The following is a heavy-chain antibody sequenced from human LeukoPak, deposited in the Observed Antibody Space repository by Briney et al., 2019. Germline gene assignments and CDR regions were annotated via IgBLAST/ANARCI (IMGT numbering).Heavy chain of an antibody. CDR3: ARSPTRYDMARRRYWYFDL. CDR1: GGSFSDYN. CDR2: INHSGST. J-gene: IGHJ2*01. V-gene: IGHV4-34*01. D-gene: IGHD5-12*01. Sequence: SETLSLTCAVYGGSFSDYNWNWVRQPPGKGLEWIGEINHSGSTNYNPSLKSRVTMSVDTFKNQISLKLRSVTAADTAVYYCARSPTRYDMARRRYWYFDLWGRGTPVTVSS.